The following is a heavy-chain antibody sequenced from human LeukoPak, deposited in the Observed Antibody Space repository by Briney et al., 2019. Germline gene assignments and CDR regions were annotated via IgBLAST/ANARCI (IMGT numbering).Heavy chain of an antibody. Sequence: SETLSLTCTVSGGSISSSSYYWGWIRQPPGKGLEWIGSINYSGSTYYNPSLKSRVTISLNTSKNHFSLKLSSVTAADTAVYYCARGGVADPFDYWGQGTLVTVSS. J-gene: IGHJ4*02. CDR1: GGSISSSSYY. V-gene: IGHV4-39*02. D-gene: IGHD6-19*01. CDR3: ARGGVADPFDY. CDR2: INYSGST.